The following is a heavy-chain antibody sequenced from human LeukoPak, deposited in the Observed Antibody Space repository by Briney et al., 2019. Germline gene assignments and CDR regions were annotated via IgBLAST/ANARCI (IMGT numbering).Heavy chain of an antibody. Sequence: SETLSLTCTVSGGSISSYYWSWIRQPAGKGLEWIGRIYSSGSTNYNPSLKSRVTMSVDTSKNQLSLKLSSVSAADTAVYYCTRDLSGYRDYWGQGTLVTVSS. V-gene: IGHV4-4*07. D-gene: IGHD3-22*01. CDR3: TRDLSGYRDY. J-gene: IGHJ4*02. CDR1: GGSISSYY. CDR2: IYSSGST.